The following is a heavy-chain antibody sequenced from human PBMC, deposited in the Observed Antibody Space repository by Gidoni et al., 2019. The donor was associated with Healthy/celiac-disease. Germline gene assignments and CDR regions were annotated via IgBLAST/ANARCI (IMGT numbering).Heavy chain of an antibody. V-gene: IGHV3-30*01. Sequence: QVQLVESGGGVVQPGRSLRLSCAASGFTFSSYALQWVRQAPGKGREWVAVISYDGSNKYYADSVKGRFTISRDNSKNTLYLQMNSLRAEDTAVYYCARDTIVVVPAATFHYYYGMDVWGQGTTVTVSS. J-gene: IGHJ6*02. CDR2: ISYDGSNK. D-gene: IGHD2-2*01. CDR1: GFTFSSYA. CDR3: ARDTIVVVPAATFHYYYGMDV.